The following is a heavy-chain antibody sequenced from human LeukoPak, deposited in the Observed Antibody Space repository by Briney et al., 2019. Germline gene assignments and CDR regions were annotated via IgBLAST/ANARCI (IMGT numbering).Heavy chain of an antibody. J-gene: IGHJ3*02. Sequence: SETLSLTCTVSGGSISSSNYYWGWIRQPPGKGLEWIGSIYYSGNTYYNPSLKSRVTISVDASKNKFSLKLTSVTAADTAVYYCASPPITIFGVVTADIWGQGTMVTVSS. V-gene: IGHV4-39*01. CDR3: ASPPITIFGVVTADI. CDR1: GGSISSSNYY. CDR2: IYYSGNT. D-gene: IGHD3-3*01.